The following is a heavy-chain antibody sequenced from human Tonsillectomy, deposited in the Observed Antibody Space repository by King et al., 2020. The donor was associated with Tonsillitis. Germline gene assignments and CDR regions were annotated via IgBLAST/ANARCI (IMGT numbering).Heavy chain of an antibody. D-gene: IGHD2-15*01. J-gene: IGHJ6*03. Sequence: VQLVESGGGVVQPGRSLRLSCAASGFTFSSHVMHWVRQAPGKGLEWVALIWYDGSNKYYADSVKGRFTISRDNSKNTLYLQMNSLRAEDTALYYCASSTYCSGGSCFERDFYYYMNVWGKGTAVTVSS. CDR3: ASSTYCSGGSCFERDFYYYMNV. CDR1: GFTFSSHV. V-gene: IGHV3-33*01. CDR2: IWYDGSNK.